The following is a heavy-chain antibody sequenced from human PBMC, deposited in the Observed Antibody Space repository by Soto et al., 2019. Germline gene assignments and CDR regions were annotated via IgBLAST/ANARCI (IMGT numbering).Heavy chain of an antibody. Sequence: EVQLVESGGGLVQPGRSLRLSCAASGFTFDDYAMHWVRQAPGKGLEWVSGISWNSGSIGYADSVKGRFTISRDNAKNSLYLPMNSLRAEDPALYYCAKGGTDSSGWYGFDYLGQGTLVTVSS. D-gene: IGHD6-19*01. CDR1: GFTFDDYA. CDR3: AKGGTDSSGWYGFDY. J-gene: IGHJ4*02. CDR2: ISWNSGSI. V-gene: IGHV3-9*01.